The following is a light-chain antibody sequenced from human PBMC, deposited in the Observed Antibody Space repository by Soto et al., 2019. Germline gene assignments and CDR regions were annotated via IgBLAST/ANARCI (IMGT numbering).Light chain of an antibody. V-gene: IGKV1-27*01. J-gene: IGKJ1*01. Sequence: DIQMTQSPSSLSASVGDRVTIACRASQGINTYLAWFQQKPGKVPKLLIFAASALQSGVPSRFSGSGSGTDFTLTIGSLQPEDVATYYCQTYDTAPAWAFGQGTRVEIK. CDR3: QTYDTAPAWA. CDR2: AAS. CDR1: QGINTY.